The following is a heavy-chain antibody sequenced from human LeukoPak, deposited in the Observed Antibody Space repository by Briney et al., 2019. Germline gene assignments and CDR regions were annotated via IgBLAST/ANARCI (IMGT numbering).Heavy chain of an antibody. J-gene: IGHJ6*02. D-gene: IGHD3-10*01. CDR3: RRGPFLLWTQNGRDA. V-gene: IGHV3-49*04. CDR1: GFIFGDHA. CDR2: IRSKAYGATT. Sequence: GGSLRLSCTASGFIFGDHAMSWVRQAPGKGLEWVGFIRSKAYGATTEYAASVKGRFTISRDDSKGIAYLQMDNLKTENTALYSFRRGPFLLWTQNGRDAGGQGPRVTVPS.